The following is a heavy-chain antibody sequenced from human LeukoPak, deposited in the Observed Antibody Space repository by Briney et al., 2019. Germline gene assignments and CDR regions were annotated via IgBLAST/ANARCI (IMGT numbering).Heavy chain of an antibody. CDR2: IYYSGST. Sequence: PSETLSLTCTVSGGSISSYYWSWIRQPPGKGLEWIGYIYYSGSTNYNPSLKSRVTISVDTSKNQFSLKLSSVTAADTAVYYCARAGYCSGGSCYVSLDYWGQGTLVTVSS. CDR3: ARAGYCSGGSCYVSLDY. D-gene: IGHD2-15*01. V-gene: IGHV4-59*01. CDR1: GGSISSYY. J-gene: IGHJ4*02.